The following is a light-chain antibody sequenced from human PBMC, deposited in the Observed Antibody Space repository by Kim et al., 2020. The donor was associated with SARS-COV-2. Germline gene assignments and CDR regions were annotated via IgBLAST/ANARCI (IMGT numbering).Light chain of an antibody. CDR3: QVWDSTSDHLSV. CDR1: DIGSKS. J-gene: IGLJ1*01. V-gene: IGLV3-21*04. Sequence: PGKTARITCGGNDIGSKSVHWYQQKPGQAPVLVIYYDSDRPSGIPERFSGSNSGNTATLTISRVEAGDEADYYCQVWDSTSDHLSVFGTGTKVTVL. CDR2: YDS.